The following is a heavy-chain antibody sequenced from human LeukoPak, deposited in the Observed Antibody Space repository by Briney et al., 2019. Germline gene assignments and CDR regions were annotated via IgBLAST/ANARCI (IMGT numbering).Heavy chain of an antibody. V-gene: IGHV3-7*01. Sequence: PGGSLRLSCAASGFAFSSYWMSWVRQAPGKGLEWVANIKQDGSEKYYVDSVKGRFTISRDDAKNSLYLQMNSLRAEDTAVYYCARDRLVPWNFDYWGQGTLVTVSS. CDR2: IKQDGSEK. J-gene: IGHJ4*02. CDR1: GFAFSSYW. CDR3: ARDRLVPWNFDY. D-gene: IGHD2-8*02.